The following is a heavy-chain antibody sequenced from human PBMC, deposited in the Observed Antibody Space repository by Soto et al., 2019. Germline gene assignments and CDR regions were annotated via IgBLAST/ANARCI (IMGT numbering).Heavy chain of an antibody. J-gene: IGHJ6*02. CDR3: ATAEIYYGMDV. CDR2: ISYDGSNK. CDR1: GFTFRSYG. Sequence: QVQLVESGGGVVQPGRSLRLSCAASGFTFRSYGMHWVRQAPGKGLEWVAVISYDGSNKYYADSVKGRFTISRDNSKNTLYLQMNSLRAEDMAVYYCATAEIYYGMDVWGQGTTVTVSS. V-gene: IGHV3-30*03.